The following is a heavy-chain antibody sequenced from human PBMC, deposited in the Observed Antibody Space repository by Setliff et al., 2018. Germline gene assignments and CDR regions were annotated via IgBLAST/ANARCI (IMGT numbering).Heavy chain of an antibody. J-gene: IGHJ4*02. CDR1: GGSYSGYY. V-gene: IGHV4-4*09. CDR3: ARESRYYYDNLGTLDY. Sequence: SETLSLTCAVYGGSYSGYYWSWIRQPPGKGLEWIGYIYSSGSTYYNPSLKSRVSISVDTSKNQFSLKLTSVTAADTAVYYCARESRYYYDNLGTLDYWGQGTLVTVSS. CDR2: IYSSGST. D-gene: IGHD3-22*01.